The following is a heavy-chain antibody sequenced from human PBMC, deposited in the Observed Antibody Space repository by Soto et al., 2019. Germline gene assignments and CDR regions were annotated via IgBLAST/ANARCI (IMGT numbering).Heavy chain of an antibody. CDR2: IIPPFGAA. V-gene: IGHV1-69*01. Sequence: QVQLVQSGAEVKKPGSSGKVSCKASGVTFTSETISWVRQAPGQGLEWMGGIIPPFGAANYAQKVQGRVTITADESTSTVYMELSSLRSDDMAVYYCATELGENPASPFDSWGQGTLVTVSS. CDR1: GVTFTSET. D-gene: IGHD2-21*01. J-gene: IGHJ4*02. CDR3: ATELGENPASPFDS.